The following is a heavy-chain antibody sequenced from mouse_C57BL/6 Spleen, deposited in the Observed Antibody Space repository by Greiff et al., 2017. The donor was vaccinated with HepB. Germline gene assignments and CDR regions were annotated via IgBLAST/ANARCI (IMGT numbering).Heavy chain of an antibody. J-gene: IGHJ4*01. CDR1: GYSFTDYN. Sequence: EVKLQESGPELVKPGASVKISCKASGYSFTDYNMNWVKQSNGKSLEWIGVINPNYGTTSYNQKFKGKATLTVDQSSSTAYMQRNSMTSEDSAVYYCARGVYYGSWMDYWGQGTSVTVSS. CDR3: ARGVYYGSWMDY. D-gene: IGHD1-1*01. CDR2: INPNYGTT. V-gene: IGHV1-39*01.